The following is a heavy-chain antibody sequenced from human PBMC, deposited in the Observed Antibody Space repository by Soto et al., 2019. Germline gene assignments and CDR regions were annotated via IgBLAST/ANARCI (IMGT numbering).Heavy chain of an antibody. CDR1: GGSISGYY. CDR3: ARGGWKLFDY. CDR2: ISYSGST. Sequence: SETLSLTCTVSGGSISGYYWSWIRQSPEKGLEYIGYISYSGSTNYNPSLKSRVTTSLDTSKNQFSLKLSSVTAADTAVYYCARGGWKLFDYWGQGTLVTVSS. V-gene: IGHV4-59*08. D-gene: IGHD6-19*01. J-gene: IGHJ4*02.